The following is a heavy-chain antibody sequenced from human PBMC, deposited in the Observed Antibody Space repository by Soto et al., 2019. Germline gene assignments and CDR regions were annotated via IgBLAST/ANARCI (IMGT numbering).Heavy chain of an antibody. D-gene: IGHD3-22*01. V-gene: IGHV1-2*02. J-gene: IGHJ4*02. CDR3: GRARSGQMVFFY. CDR1: GYAFTGHY. CDR2: IGPETGAT. Sequence: ASVKVSFKASGYAFTGHYIHWVRQAPEQGPEWMGDIGPETGATSCAQKFQGRVTMTRDMSISTVYMELNNLSPDTPAVYSCGRARSGQMVFFYWGQGTLVTVSS.